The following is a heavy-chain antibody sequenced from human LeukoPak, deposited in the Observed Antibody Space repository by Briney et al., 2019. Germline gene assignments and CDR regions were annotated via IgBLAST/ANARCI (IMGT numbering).Heavy chain of an antibody. J-gene: IGHJ4*02. Sequence: GGSLRLSCAASGFTFSSYGMSWVRQAPGKGLEWGGFIRSKAYGGTTEYAASVKGRFTISRDDSKSIAYLQMNSLKTEDTAVYYCTRDPPVSYDISTGYYPSGDYWGQGTLVTVSS. V-gene: IGHV3-49*04. CDR2: IRSKAYGGTT. D-gene: IGHD3-9*01. CDR1: GFTFSSYG. CDR3: TRDPPVSYDISTGYYPSGDY.